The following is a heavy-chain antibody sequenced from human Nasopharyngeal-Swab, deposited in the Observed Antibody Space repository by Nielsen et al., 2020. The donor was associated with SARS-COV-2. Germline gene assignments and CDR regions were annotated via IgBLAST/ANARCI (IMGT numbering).Heavy chain of an antibody. J-gene: IGHJ5*02. V-gene: IGHV4-59*13. D-gene: IGHD2-15*01. Sequence: SETPSLTCTVSGGSISSYYWRWIRQSPGKGLEWIGYLYNSGSIKYNPSLKSRVTISVDTSKNQFSLNLRSVTAADTAVYYCARGSCSGGSCSPYTWFDPWGQGTLVTVSS. CDR3: ARGSCSGGSCSPYTWFDP. CDR2: LYNSGSI. CDR1: GGSISSYY.